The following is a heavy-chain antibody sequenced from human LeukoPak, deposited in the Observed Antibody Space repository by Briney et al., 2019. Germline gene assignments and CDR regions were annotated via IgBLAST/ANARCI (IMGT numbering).Heavy chain of an antibody. CDR2: LYSNGNI. V-gene: IGHV3-53*01. CDR1: GFIVSRSY. CDR3: ARYSGDYSANLYYFDY. Sequence: GGSLRLSCAASGFIVSRSYMGWVRQAPGKGLEWVSVLYSNGNIHYTDSVKGRFTISRDNSKNTLYLQMNNLRAEDTAIYYCARYSGDYSANLYYFDYWGQGTLVTVSS. D-gene: IGHD4-23*01. J-gene: IGHJ4*02.